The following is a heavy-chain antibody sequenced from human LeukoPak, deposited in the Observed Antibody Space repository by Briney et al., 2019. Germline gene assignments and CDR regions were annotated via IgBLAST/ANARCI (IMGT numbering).Heavy chain of an antibody. Sequence: ASVKVSCKASGGTFSSYAISWVRQAPGQGLEWMGGIISIFGTANYAQKFQGRVTITTDESTSTAYMELSSLRSEDTAVYYCVSGYYYDSSGYLHYFDYWGQGTLVTVSS. V-gene: IGHV1-69*05. CDR1: GGTFSSYA. D-gene: IGHD3-22*01. CDR3: VSGYYYDSSGYLHYFDY. CDR2: IISIFGTA. J-gene: IGHJ4*02.